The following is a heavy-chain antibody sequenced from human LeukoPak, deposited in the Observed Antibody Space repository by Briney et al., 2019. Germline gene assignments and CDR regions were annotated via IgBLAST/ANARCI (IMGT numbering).Heavy chain of an antibody. D-gene: IGHD4-17*01. CDR1: GFTFSSYG. CDR3: ARGLSRTVTSYYYYGMDV. Sequence: PGRSLRLSCAASGFTFSSYGMHWVRQAPGKGLEWVAVISYDGSNKYYADSVKGRFTISRDNSKNTLYLQMNSLRAEDTAVYYCARGLSRTVTSYYYYGMDVWGQGTTVTVS. J-gene: IGHJ6*02. CDR2: ISYDGSNK. V-gene: IGHV3-30*03.